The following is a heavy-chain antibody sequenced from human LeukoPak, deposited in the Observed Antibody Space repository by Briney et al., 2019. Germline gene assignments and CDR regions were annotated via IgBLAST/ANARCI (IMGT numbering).Heavy chain of an antibody. J-gene: IGHJ3*02. CDR1: GYTFTSYG. Sequence: ASVKVSCKASGYTFTSYGISWVRQAPGQGLEWMGWISAYNGNTNYAQKLQGSVTMTTDTSTSTAYMELRSLRSDDTAVYYCARANFDWSNDAFDIWGQGTMVTVSS. CDR3: ARANFDWSNDAFDI. CDR2: ISAYNGNT. D-gene: IGHD3-9*01. V-gene: IGHV1-18*01.